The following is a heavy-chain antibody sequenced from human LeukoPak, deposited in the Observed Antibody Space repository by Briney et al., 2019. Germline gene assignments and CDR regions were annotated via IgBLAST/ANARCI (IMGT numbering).Heavy chain of an antibody. D-gene: IGHD6-13*01. Sequence: SETLSLTCAVYGGSFSGYYWSWIRQPPGKGLEWIGEINHSGSTNYNPSLKSRVTISVDTSKNQFSLKLSSVTAADTAAYYCARGGAGAGVDYWGQGTLVTVSS. CDR1: GGSFSGYY. V-gene: IGHV4-34*01. CDR2: INHSGST. J-gene: IGHJ4*02. CDR3: ARGGAGAGVDY.